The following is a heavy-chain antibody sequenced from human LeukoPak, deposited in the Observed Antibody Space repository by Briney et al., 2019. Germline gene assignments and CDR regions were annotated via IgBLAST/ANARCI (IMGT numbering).Heavy chain of an antibody. J-gene: IGHJ5*02. CDR3: ATDFYDST. Sequence: PGGSLRLSCATTGFTFTNAWMNWVRQAPGKGLEWVGRIRSNSDGGTIDYAAPVKGRFTLSRDDSKNTLYLQMNSLQTEDTAVYYCATDFYDSTWGQGTLVTVSS. V-gene: IGHV3-15*07. CDR2: IRSNSDGGTI. D-gene: IGHD3-22*01. CDR1: GFTFTNAW.